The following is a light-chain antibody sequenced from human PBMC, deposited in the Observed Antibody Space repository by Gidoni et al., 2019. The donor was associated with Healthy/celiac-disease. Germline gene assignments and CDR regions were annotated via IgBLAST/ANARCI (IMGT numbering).Light chain of an antibody. J-gene: IGKJ1*01. CDR3: QQYGSSPRT. Sequence: EIVLTQSPGTLSLSTGERATLSCRASQSVSSSYLAWYQQNPGQAPRLLIYGASSRATGIPDRFSGSGSGTDFTLTISRLEPEDFAVYYCQQYGSSPRTFGQGTKVEIK. V-gene: IGKV3-20*01. CDR1: QSVSSSY. CDR2: GAS.